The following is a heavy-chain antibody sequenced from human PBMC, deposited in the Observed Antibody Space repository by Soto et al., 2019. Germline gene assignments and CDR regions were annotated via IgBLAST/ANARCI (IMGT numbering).Heavy chain of an antibody. CDR1: AFTFNTYA. Sequence: EVQLLESGGGLVQPGGSLRLSCAASAFTFNTYAMGWVRQAPGKGLEWVSAISVSGGGTYYADSVKGRFTISSDTSKNTLYLQMNSLRADDTAVYYCAKSGGASPYYFDYWGRGTLVTVSS. CDR2: ISVSGGGT. V-gene: IGHV3-23*01. J-gene: IGHJ4*02. CDR3: AKSGGASPYYFDY. D-gene: IGHD1-26*01.